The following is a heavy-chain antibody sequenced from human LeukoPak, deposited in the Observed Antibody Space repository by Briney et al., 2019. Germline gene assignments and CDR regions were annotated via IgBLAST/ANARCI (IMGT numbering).Heavy chain of an antibody. CDR1: GGSISSYY. Sequence: SETLSLTCTVSGGSISSYYWSWIRQPPGKGLEWIGYIYYSGSINYNPSLKSRVTISVDTSKNQFSLKLSSVAAADTAVYYCARDPVTMIENWFDPWGQGTLVTVSS. CDR3: ARDPVTMIENWFDP. J-gene: IGHJ5*02. CDR2: IYYSGSI. V-gene: IGHV4-59*12. D-gene: IGHD3-22*01.